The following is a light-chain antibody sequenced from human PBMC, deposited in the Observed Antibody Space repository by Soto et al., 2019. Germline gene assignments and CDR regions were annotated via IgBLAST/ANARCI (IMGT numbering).Light chain of an antibody. Sequence: DIQMTQSPSSLSPSVGDTVTITCQASQDIKKYLNWYQQKPGKAPKLLIYDASNLEIGFPSRFSGSGSGTNFTFTINSLQSDDIATDYCQQYDNLHTFGQGTKLEI. CDR3: QQYDNLHT. CDR2: DAS. J-gene: IGKJ2*01. V-gene: IGKV1-33*01. CDR1: QDIKKY.